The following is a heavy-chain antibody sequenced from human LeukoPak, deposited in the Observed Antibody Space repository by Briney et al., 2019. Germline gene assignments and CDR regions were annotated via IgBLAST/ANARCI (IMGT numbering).Heavy chain of an antibody. Sequence: SVKVSCKASGGTFSSYAISWVRQAPGQGLEWMGRIIPILGIANYAQKFQGRVTITADKSTSTAYMELSSLRSEDTAVYYCARVPSGYYDSSGPFDYWGQGTLVTVSS. CDR3: ARVPSGYYDSSGPFDY. CDR2: IIPILGIA. V-gene: IGHV1-69*04. J-gene: IGHJ4*02. CDR1: GGTFSSYA. D-gene: IGHD3-22*01.